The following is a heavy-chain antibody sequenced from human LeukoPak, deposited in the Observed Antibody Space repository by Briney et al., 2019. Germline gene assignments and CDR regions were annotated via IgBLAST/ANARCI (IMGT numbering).Heavy chain of an antibody. D-gene: IGHD6-6*01. CDR2: ISYDGSNK. CDR1: GFTFSSYG. Sequence: PGGSLRLSCAASGFTFSSYGMHWVRQAPGKGLEWVAVISYDGSNKYYADSVKGRFTISRDNSKNTLYLQMNSLRAEDTAVYYCAKDLGSSPYYYYGMDVWGQGTTVTVSS. J-gene: IGHJ6*02. V-gene: IGHV3-30*18. CDR3: AKDLGSSPYYYYGMDV.